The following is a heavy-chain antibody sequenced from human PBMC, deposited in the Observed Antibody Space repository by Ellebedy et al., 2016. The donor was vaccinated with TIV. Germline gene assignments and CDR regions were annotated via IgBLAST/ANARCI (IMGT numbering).Heavy chain of an antibody. CDR1: GFTFTGSA. CDR3: AADRAPHFPYRGQVGIYYYYNMDV. Sequence: AASVKVSCKASGFTFTGSAMQWVRQARGQRLEWIGWIVVGSGNTNYAQKFQERVTITTDISTRTAYMELGSRRSEETAVYYCAADRAPHFPYRGQVGIYYYYNMDVWGQGTTVTVSS. V-gene: IGHV1-58*02. D-gene: IGHD3-10*01. J-gene: IGHJ6*02. CDR2: IVVGSGNT.